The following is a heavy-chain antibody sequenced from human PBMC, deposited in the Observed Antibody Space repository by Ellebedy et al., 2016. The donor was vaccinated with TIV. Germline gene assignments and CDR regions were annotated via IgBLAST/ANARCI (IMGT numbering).Heavy chain of an antibody. D-gene: IGHD2-15*01. Sequence: SETLSLXCTVSGGSISSGGYYWSWIRQHPGKGLAWIGYIYYSGSTYYNPSLKSRVTISVDTSKNQFSLKLSSVTAADTAVYYCARVRTDLGYCSGGSCFGVSYWGQGTLVTVSS. V-gene: IGHV4-31*03. J-gene: IGHJ4*02. CDR1: GGSISSGGYY. CDR3: ARVRTDLGYCSGGSCFGVSY. CDR2: IYYSGST.